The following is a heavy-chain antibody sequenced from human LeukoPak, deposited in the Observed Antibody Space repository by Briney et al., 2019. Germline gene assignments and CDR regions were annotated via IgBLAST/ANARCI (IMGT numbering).Heavy chain of an antibody. J-gene: IGHJ6*03. CDR1: GGSISSSSYY. Sequence: SETLSLTCTVSGGSISSSSYYWGWIRQPPGKGLGWIGSIYYSGSTYYNPSLKSRVTISVDTSKNQFSLKLSSVTAADTAVYYCARRTPPSYYYYYMDVWGKGTTVTVSS. CDR2: IYYSGST. V-gene: IGHV4-39*01. CDR3: ARRTPPSYYYYYMDV.